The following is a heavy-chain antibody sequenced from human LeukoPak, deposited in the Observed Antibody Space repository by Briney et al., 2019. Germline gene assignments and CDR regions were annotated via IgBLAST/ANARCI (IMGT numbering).Heavy chain of an antibody. V-gene: IGHV3-48*03. Sequence: HPGGSLRLSCAASGFTFSSYEMNWARQAPGKGLEWVSYISSSGSTIYYADSVEGRFTISRDNAKNSLYLQMNSLRAEDTAVYYCASGSGYCSSTSCVPPFDYWGQGTLVTVSS. CDR1: GFTFSSYE. CDR2: ISSSGSTI. CDR3: ASGSGYCSSTSCVPPFDY. D-gene: IGHD2-2*01. J-gene: IGHJ4*02.